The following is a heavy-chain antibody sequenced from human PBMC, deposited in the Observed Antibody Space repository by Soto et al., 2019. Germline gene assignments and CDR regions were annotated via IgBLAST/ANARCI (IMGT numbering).Heavy chain of an antibody. J-gene: IGHJ6*02. CDR1: WYTFSNHG. CDR2: ISAYNGNT. V-gene: IGHV1-18*01. D-gene: IGHD3-22*01. CDR3: ARDGVVRGEARYYYGMDV. Sequence: GASVKVSRKDSWYTFSNHGISWGRPAPGQRAEWMGWISAYNGNTNYAQKLQGRVAMTTDTSTSTAYMELRSLRSDDTAVYYCARDGVVRGEARYYYGMDVWGQGTTVTVSS.